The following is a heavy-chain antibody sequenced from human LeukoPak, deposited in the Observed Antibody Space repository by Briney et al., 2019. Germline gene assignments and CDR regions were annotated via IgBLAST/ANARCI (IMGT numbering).Heavy chain of an antibody. D-gene: IGHD1-1*01. Sequence: ASVKVSCKASGYTFTSYDINWVRQATGQGREWMGCMNPNSGNTGYAQKFQGRVTTTRNTSISTAYMELSSLRSEDTAVYYCARGRTGTTRPPYYYYMDVWGKGTTVTVSS. J-gene: IGHJ6*03. CDR3: ARGRTGTTRPPYYYYMDV. CDR2: MNPNSGNT. V-gene: IGHV1-8*01. CDR1: GYTFTSYD.